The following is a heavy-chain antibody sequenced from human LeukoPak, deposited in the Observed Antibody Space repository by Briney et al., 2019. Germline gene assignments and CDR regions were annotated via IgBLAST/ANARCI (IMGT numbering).Heavy chain of an antibody. V-gene: IGHV1-8*03. CDR3: ARLKMATKIRGHDAFDI. Sequence: ASVKVSCKASGYTFTSYDINWVRQATGQGLEWMGWMNPNSGNTGYAQKFQGRVTITRNTSISTAYMELSSLRSDDTAVYYCARLKMATKIRGHDAFDIWGQGTMVTVSS. CDR2: MNPNSGNT. CDR1: GYTFTSYD. J-gene: IGHJ3*02. D-gene: IGHD5-24*01.